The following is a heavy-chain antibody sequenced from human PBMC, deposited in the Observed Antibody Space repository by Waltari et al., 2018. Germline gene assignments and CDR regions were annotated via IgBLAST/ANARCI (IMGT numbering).Heavy chain of an antibody. CDR2: IYSGGST. D-gene: IGHD2-15*01. CDR3: ARDAGGYCSGGSCYSHFDY. V-gene: IGHV3-53*01. Sequence: EVQLVESGGGLIQPGGSLRLSCAASGFTVSSNYMSWVRQAPGKGLEWVSVIYSGGSTYYADSVKGRFTISRDNSKNTLYLQMNSLRAEDTAVYYCARDAGGYCSGGSCYSHFDYWGQGTLVTVSS. J-gene: IGHJ4*02. CDR1: GFTVSSNY.